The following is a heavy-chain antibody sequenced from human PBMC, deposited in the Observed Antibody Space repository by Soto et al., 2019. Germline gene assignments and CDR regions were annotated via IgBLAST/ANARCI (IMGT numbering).Heavy chain of an antibody. V-gene: IGHV4-34*01. CDR1: GGSFSGYY. CDR3: ARGRRELGYCSGGSCKYYYYYGMDV. Sequence: SETLSLTCAVYGGSFSGYYWSWIRQPPGKGLEWIGEINHSGSTNYNPSLKSRVTISVDTSKNQFSLKLSSVTAADTAVYYCARGRRELGYCSGGSCKYYYYYGMDVWGQGTTVT. CDR2: INHSGST. J-gene: IGHJ6*02. D-gene: IGHD2-15*01.